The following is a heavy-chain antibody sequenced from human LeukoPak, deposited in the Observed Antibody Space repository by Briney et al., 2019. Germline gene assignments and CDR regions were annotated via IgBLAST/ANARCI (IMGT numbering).Heavy chain of an antibody. D-gene: IGHD3-3*01. CDR2: IYPRDSTT. J-gene: IGHJ4*02. Sequence: GESLKISCKSSGYTFTHDWIGWVRQMPGKGLEWMGIIYPRDSTTRYSPAFEGQVTISVDKSITTAYLQWSSLKASDTAMYYCARRAIIQGTSALDFWGQGTVVIVSS. CDR1: GYTFTHDW. V-gene: IGHV5-51*01. CDR3: ARRAIIQGTSALDF.